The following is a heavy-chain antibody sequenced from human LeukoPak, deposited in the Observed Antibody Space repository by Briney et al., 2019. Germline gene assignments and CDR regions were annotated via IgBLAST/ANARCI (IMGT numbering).Heavy chain of an antibody. D-gene: IGHD2-21*01. CDR3: ARADRLHGGLYLIGP. V-gene: IGHV3-7*01. Sequence: GGSLRLSCAASGFTFSSYWMSWVRQAPGKGLEWVANIKQDGSEKYYVDSVKGRFTISRDNVKNSLYLQMNSLRAEDTAVYYCARADRLHGGLYLIGPWGQGTLVTVSS. CDR1: GFTFSSYW. CDR2: IKQDGSEK. J-gene: IGHJ5*02.